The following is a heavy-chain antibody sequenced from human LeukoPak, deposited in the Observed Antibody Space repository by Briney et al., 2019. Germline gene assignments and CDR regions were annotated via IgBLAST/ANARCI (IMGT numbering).Heavy chain of an antibody. CDR3: AGQALSSTWYWSSTDYYYYYMDV. CDR2: IYYSGST. CDR1: GFTFTNYW. V-gene: IGHV4-59*08. D-gene: IGHD6-13*01. J-gene: IGHJ6*03. Sequence: GSLRLSCAASGFTFTNYWMSWVRQAPGKGLEWIGYIYYSGSTNYNPSLKSRVTISVDTSKNQFSLKLSSVTAADTAVYYCAGQALSSTWYWSSTDYYYYYMDVWGKGTTVTISS.